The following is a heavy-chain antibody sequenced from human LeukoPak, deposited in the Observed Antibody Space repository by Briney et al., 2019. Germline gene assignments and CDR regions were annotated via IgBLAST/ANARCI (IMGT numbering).Heavy chain of an antibody. Sequence: GSLRLSCAASGFTFSSYAMHWVRQAPGKGLEYVSAISSNGGSTYYANSVKGRFTISRDNSKNTLYLQMGSLRAEDMAVYYCARDPAYCGGDCYSEAVAFDIWGQGTMVTVSS. V-gene: IGHV3-64*01. D-gene: IGHD2-21*02. CDR3: ARDPAYCGGDCYSEAVAFDI. CDR2: ISSNGGST. CDR1: GFTFSSYA. J-gene: IGHJ3*02.